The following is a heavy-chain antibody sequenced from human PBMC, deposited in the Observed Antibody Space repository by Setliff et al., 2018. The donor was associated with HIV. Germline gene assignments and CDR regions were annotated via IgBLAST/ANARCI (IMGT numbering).Heavy chain of an antibody. CDR2: ISGLTGEV. D-gene: IGHD2-21*02. J-gene: IGHJ4*02. V-gene: IGHV1-18*04. CDR1: GYDFSSYS. CDR3: ARGGLGFLDWCLPDS. Sequence: WASVKVSCKASGYDFSSYSMMWVRQTPGQGLEWLGWISGLTGEVRLAKEFQGRVTLTTSAYTAYMELKSLRSEDRGVYYCARGGLGFLDWCLPDSWGQGTLVTVS.